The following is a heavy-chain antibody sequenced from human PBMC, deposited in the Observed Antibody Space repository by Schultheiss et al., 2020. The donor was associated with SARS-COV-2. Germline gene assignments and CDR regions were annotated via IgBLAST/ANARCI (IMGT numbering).Heavy chain of an antibody. V-gene: IGHV4-59*08. J-gene: IGHJ4*02. Sequence: SETLSLTCTVSGGSISSYYWSWIRQPPGKGLEWIGYIYYSGSTNYNPSLKSRVTISVDTSKNQFSLKLSSVTAADTAVYYCARLSGGYSYGPDYWGQGTLVTVSS. CDR3: ARLSGGYSYGPDY. CDR1: GGSISSYY. CDR2: IYYSGST. D-gene: IGHD5-18*01.